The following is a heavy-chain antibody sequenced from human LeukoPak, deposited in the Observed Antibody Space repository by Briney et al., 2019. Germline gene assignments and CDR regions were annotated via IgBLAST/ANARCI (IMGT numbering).Heavy chain of an antibody. V-gene: IGHV1-2*02. J-gene: IGHJ4*02. CDR1: GYTFTAYY. CDR3: ASSQMKLATIG. D-gene: IGHD5-24*01. CDR2: IYPSSGDT. Sequence: ASVKVSCMPSGYTFTAYYINWVRQAPGRGVAWLDWIYPSSGDTSYAQNFQGRVTIAGDTSINTAYMELSSLTSDDTAVYYCASSQMKLATIGWGQGTLVTVSS.